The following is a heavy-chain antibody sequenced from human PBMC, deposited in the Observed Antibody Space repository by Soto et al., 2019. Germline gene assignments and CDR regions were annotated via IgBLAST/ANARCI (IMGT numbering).Heavy chain of an antibody. CDR1: GGSISSYY. J-gene: IGHJ4*02. D-gene: IGHD2-15*01. V-gene: IGHV4-4*07. CDR2: IYPGGNT. CDR3: ARANVGPPGGGSWIMPFDF. Sequence: SETLSLTCTVSGGSISSYYWSWIRQSAGQGLEWIGRIYPGGNTNYNPSLKSRVTMSADTSKNQFSLRLTSVTAADTAVYYCARANVGPPGGGSWIMPFDFWGQGTLVTVS.